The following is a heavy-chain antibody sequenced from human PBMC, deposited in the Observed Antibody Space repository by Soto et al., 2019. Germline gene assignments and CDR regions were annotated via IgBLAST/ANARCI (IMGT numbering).Heavy chain of an antibody. J-gene: IGHJ4*02. CDR3: ATAKLLVQRLFDF. CDR2: IYSGGST. D-gene: IGHD1-26*01. Sequence: PGGSLRLSCAASGFTVSSNYMSWVRQAPGKGLEWVSVIYSGGSTYYADSVKGRFTISRDDSKNTLFLQMTSLRAEDTAVYYCATAKLLVQRLFDFWGQGTLVTVSS. V-gene: IGHV3-66*01. CDR1: GFTVSSNY.